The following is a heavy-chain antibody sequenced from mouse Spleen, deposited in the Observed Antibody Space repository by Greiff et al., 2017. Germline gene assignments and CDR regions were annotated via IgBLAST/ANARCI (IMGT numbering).Heavy chain of an antibody. J-gene: IGHJ4*01. CDR2: IYPGSGST. D-gene: IGHD1-1*01. V-gene: IGHV1-55*01. CDR3: AREGASTRAMDY. Sequence: VQLQQSGAELVKPGASVKMSCKASGYTFTSYWITWVKQRPGQGLEWIGDIYPGSGSTNYNEKFKSKATLTVDTSSSTAYMQLSSLTSEDSAVYYCAREGASTRAMDYWGQGTSVTVSS. CDR1: GYTFTSYW.